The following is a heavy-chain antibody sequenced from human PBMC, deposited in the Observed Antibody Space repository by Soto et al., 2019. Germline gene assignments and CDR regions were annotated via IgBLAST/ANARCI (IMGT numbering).Heavy chain of an antibody. Sequence: ASVKVSCKASGYTFTGYYMHWVRQAPGQGLEWMGWINPNSGGTNYAQKFQGWVTMTRDTSISTAYMELSRLRSDDTSVYYCARILSAPPHYHYYYMDLWGKGASVTVSS. CDR2: INPNSGGT. V-gene: IGHV1-2*04. CDR1: GYTFTGYY. D-gene: IGHD6-6*01. J-gene: IGHJ6*03. CDR3: ARILSAPPHYHYYYMDL.